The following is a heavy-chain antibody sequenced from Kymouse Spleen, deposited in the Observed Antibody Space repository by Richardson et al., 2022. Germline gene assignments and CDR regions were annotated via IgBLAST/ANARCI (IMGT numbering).Heavy chain of an antibody. CDR3: AKGGYSYGYFDY. Sequence: EVQLVESGGGLVQPGRSLRLSCAASGFTFDDYAMHWVRQAPGKGLEWVSGISWNSGSIGYADSVKGRFTISRDNAKNSLYLQMNSLRAEDTALYYCAKGGYSYGYFDYWGQGTLVTVSS. V-gene: IGHV3-9*01. D-gene: IGHD5-18,IGHD5-18*01. CDR1: GFTFDDYA. CDR2: ISWNSGSI. J-gene: IGHJ4*02.